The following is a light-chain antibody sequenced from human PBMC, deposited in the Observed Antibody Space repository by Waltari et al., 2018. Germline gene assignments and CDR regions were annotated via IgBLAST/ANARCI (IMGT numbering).Light chain of an antibody. Sequence: QSALTQPASVSGSPGPSITISCTGSSSDVGGPDFVSWYQQHPGKAPRLLIYDVSHRPSGVSDRFSGSKSGNTASLTISGLQADDEADYYCCSYSTTHTFVFGSGANVSIL. J-gene: IGLJ1*01. CDR1: SSDVGGPDF. CDR2: DVS. V-gene: IGLV2-14*03. CDR3: CSYSTTHTFV.